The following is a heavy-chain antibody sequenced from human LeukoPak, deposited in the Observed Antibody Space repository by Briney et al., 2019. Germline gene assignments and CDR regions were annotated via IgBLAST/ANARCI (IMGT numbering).Heavy chain of an antibody. D-gene: IGHD2-2*03. J-gene: IGHJ4*02. CDR1: GFSFSIHS. CDR2: ISGSGGST. CDR3: AKCRPGHCSSSSCYPGLFIDY. V-gene: IGHV3-23*01. Sequence: GGSLRLSCAASGFSFSIHSMSWVRQAPGKGLEWVSAISGSGGSTYYADSVKGRFATSRDNSKNTLYLQISSLRAEDTAVYYCAKCRPGHCSSSSCYPGLFIDYWGRGTLVTVSS.